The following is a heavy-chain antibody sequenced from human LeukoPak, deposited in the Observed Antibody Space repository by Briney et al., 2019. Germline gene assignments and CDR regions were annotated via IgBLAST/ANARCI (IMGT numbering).Heavy chain of an antibody. J-gene: IGHJ4*02. CDR2: IKPDGSDK. V-gene: IGHV3-7*01. Sequence: PGGSLRLSCAASGFTFSTYWMSWVRQAPGKGLEWVANIKPDGSDKYYVDSVKGRFTLLRDTAKNSLYLQMNNLRAEDTAVYYCARARYCSSYSCYKDYWGQGTLVTVSS. CDR3: ARARYCSSYSCYKDY. D-gene: IGHD2-2*02. CDR1: GFTFSTYW.